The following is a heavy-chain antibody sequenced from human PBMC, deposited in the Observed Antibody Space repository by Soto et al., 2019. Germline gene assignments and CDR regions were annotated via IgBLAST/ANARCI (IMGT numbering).Heavy chain of an antibody. Sequence: QFQLVQSGAEVKKHGASVKFSCKSSGYTFTSYGISWVRQAPGQGLEWMGWISAYNGNTNYAQMLQGRVTMTTDTSTSTAYMALRSLISDHTAVYYCASVSLSGFGAADFDSWGQGHLVTVCS. CDR2: ISAYNGNT. CDR3: ASVSLSGFGAADFDS. CDR1: GYTFTSYG. J-gene: IGHJ4*02. D-gene: IGHD3-10*01. V-gene: IGHV1-18*04.